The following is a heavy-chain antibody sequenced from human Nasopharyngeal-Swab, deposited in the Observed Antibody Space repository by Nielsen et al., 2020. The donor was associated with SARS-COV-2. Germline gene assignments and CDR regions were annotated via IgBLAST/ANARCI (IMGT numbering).Heavy chain of an antibody. Sequence: GGSLRLSCAASGFTFSSYAMSWVHQAPGKGLEWVSAIRGSGGSTYYADSVKGRFTISRDNSKNTLYLQMNSLRAEDTAVYYCAKALGSSGYYFFDYWGQGTLVTVSS. V-gene: IGHV3-23*01. J-gene: IGHJ4*02. CDR1: GFTFSSYA. CDR3: AKALGSSGYYFFDY. CDR2: IRGSGGST. D-gene: IGHD3-22*01.